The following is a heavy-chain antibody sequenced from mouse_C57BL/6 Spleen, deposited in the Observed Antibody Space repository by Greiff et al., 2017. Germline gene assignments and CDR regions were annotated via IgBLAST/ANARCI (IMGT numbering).Heavy chain of an antibody. CDR1: GFTFSSYA. CDR2: ISDGGSYT. Sequence: EVKLVESGGGLVKPGGSLKLSCAASGFTFSSYAMSWVRQTPEKRLEWVATISDGGSYTYYPDNVKGRFTISRDNAKNNLYLQMSHLKSEDTAMYYCARGYGSSLYYFDYWGQGTTLTVSS. D-gene: IGHD1-1*01. CDR3: ARGYGSSLYYFDY. J-gene: IGHJ2*01. V-gene: IGHV5-4*03.